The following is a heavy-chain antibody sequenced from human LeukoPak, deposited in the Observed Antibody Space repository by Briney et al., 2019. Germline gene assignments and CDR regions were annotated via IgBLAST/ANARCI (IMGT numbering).Heavy chain of an antibody. Sequence: ASVTVSCKASGYTFTGYYVHWVRQAPGQGLEWMGWINPNSGGTAYAENIQGRVTMTRNTSISTAYMELSRLRSDDTAVYYCARDFGRQLDRQGYWGQGTLVTVSS. CDR1: GYTFTGYY. CDR2: INPNSGGT. J-gene: IGHJ4*02. CDR3: ARDFGRQLDRQGY. V-gene: IGHV1-2*02. D-gene: IGHD6-13*01.